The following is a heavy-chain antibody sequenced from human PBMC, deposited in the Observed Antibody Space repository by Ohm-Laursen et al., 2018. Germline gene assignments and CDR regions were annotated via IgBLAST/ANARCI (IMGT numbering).Heavy chain of an antibody. D-gene: IGHD3-3*01. J-gene: IGHJ5*02. Sequence: SDTLSLTCTISGGSISNYYWTWIRQPPGKGLEWIGYIYLSGNTKFNPSLKSRVTISVDTSKNQFSLQLSSVTAADTAVYYCARDLGIRFLGWFDPWGQGTLVTVSS. CDR2: IYLSGNT. CDR3: ARDLGIRFLGWFDP. V-gene: IGHV4-59*01. CDR1: GGSISNYY.